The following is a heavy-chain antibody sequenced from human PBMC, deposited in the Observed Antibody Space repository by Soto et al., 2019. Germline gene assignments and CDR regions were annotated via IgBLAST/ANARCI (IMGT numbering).Heavy chain of an antibody. CDR2: ISYDGSNK. CDR1: GFTFSSYG. J-gene: IGHJ4*02. D-gene: IGHD1-26*01. CDR3: AKGLYSGSSHPDY. Sequence: GGSLRLSCAASGFTFSSYGMHWVRQAPGKGLEWVAVISYDGSNKYYADSVKGRFTISRDNSKNTLYLQVNSLRAEDTAVYYCAKGLYSGSSHPDYWGQGTLVTVSS. V-gene: IGHV3-30*18.